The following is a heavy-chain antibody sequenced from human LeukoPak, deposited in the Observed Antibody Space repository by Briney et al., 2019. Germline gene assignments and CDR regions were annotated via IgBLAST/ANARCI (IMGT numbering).Heavy chain of an antibody. J-gene: IGHJ3*02. V-gene: IGHV3-30*18. CDR3: AKERLFPYDAFDI. CDR2: ISYDGSNK. CDR1: GFTFDDYA. Sequence: GGSLRLSCAASGFTFDDYAMHWVRQAPGKGLEWVAVISYDGSNKYYADSVKGRFTISRDNSKNTLYLQMNSLRAEDTAVYYCAKERLFPYDAFDIWGQGTMVTVSS. D-gene: IGHD3-22*01.